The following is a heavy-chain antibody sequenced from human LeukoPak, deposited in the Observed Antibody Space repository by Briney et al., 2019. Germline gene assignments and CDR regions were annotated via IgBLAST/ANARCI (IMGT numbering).Heavy chain of an antibody. CDR3: ARDGGSGTNQVHFDL. CDR2: IWFDGSHK. Sequence: PGRSLRLSCAASGFTLSRYGMHWVRQAPAKGLEWVAGIWFDGSHKNYAESVQGRFTISRDNSKSTLYLQMSSLRAEDTAVYYCARDGGSGTNQVHFDLWGQGTLVTVSS. CDR1: GFTLSRYG. D-gene: IGHD3-10*01. V-gene: IGHV3-33*01. J-gene: IGHJ4*02.